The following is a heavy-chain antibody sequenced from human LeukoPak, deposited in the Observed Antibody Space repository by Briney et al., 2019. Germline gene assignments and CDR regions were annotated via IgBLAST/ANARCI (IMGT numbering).Heavy chain of an antibody. D-gene: IGHD6-13*01. J-gene: IGHJ6*03. CDR3: ARQGGSSSPYYYYYMDV. CDR1: GGSFSGYY. CDR2: INHSGST. Sequence: PSETLSLTCAVYGGSFSGYYWSWIRQPPGKGLEWIGEINHSGSTNYNPSLKSRVTISVDTSKNQFSLKLTSLTAADTAVYYCARQGGSSSPYYYYYMDVWGKGTTVTVSS. V-gene: IGHV4-34*01.